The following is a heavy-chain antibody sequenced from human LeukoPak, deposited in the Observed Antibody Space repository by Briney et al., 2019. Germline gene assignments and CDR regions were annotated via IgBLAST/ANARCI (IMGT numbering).Heavy chain of an antibody. CDR3: AKDVVGATTYYFDY. Sequence: GGSLRLSCAASGFTFSSYAMSWVRQAPGKGLEWVSAISGSGGSTYYADSVKGRFTLSRDNSKHTLYLKMNSLRAEDTAVYYCAKDVVGATTYYFDYWGQGTLVTVSS. CDR2: ISGSGGST. V-gene: IGHV3-23*01. CDR1: GFTFSSYA. J-gene: IGHJ4*02. D-gene: IGHD1-26*01.